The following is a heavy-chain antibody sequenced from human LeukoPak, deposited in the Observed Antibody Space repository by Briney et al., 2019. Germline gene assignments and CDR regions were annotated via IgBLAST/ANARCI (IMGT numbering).Heavy chain of an antibody. V-gene: IGHV3-23*01. CDR2: ISGSGGST. J-gene: IGHJ4*02. CDR1: GFSFSSYA. Sequence: GESLRFSCAASGFSFSSYAMSWVRQAPGKWLEWVSAISGSGGSTCYADSVKGRFTISRDNSKNTLYLQMNSLRAEDTAVYYCASIYYFDYWGQGTLVTVSS. CDR3: ASIYYFDY.